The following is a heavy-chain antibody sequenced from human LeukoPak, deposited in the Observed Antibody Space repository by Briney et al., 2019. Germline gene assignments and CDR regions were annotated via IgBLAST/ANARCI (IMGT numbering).Heavy chain of an antibody. CDR1: GGSFSGYY. CDR3: ARDVHCSSTSCLRHYYYCGMDV. J-gene: IGHJ6*02. D-gene: IGHD2-2*01. Sequence: SETLSLTCAVYGGSFSGYYWSWIRQPPGKGLEWIGEINHSGSTNYNPSLKSRVTISVDTSKNQFSLKLSSVTAADTAVYYCARDVHCSSTSCLRHYYYCGMDVWGQGTTVTVSS. V-gene: IGHV4-34*01. CDR2: INHSGST.